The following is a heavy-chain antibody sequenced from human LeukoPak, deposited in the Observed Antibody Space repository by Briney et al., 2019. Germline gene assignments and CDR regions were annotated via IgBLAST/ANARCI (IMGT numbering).Heavy chain of an antibody. CDR2: MNPNSGNM. J-gene: IGHJ4*02. CDR3: ARGPLEALLVWFGELLSYFDY. Sequence: GASVKVSCKASGYTFTSYDINWVRQATGQGLEWMGWMNPNSGNMGYAQKFHGRVTMTRNTSISTAYMELSSLRSEDTAVYYCARGPLEALLVWFGELLSYFDYWGQGNLVTVSS. D-gene: IGHD3-10*01. V-gene: IGHV1-8*01. CDR1: GYTFTSYD.